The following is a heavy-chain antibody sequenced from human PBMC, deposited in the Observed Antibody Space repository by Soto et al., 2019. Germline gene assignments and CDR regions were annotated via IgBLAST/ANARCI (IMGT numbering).Heavy chain of an antibody. J-gene: IGHJ4*02. Sequence: PSETLSLTCTVSGGSISSYYWSWIRQPPGKGLEWIGYIYYSGSTNYNPSLKSRVTISVDTSKNQFSLKLSSVTAADTAVYYCARGSVAGHFGYWGQGTLVTVSA. CDR1: GGSISSYY. V-gene: IGHV4-59*01. CDR2: IYYSGST. CDR3: ARGSVAGHFGY. D-gene: IGHD6-19*01.